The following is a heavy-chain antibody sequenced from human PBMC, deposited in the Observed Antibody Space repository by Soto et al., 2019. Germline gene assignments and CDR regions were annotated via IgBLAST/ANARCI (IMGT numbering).Heavy chain of an antibody. CDR3: ARGPLYSGVVSYAIMGKFFDM. J-gene: IGHJ3*02. D-gene: IGHD5-12*01. CDR1: GFTVTDIY. V-gene: IGHV3-66*01. Sequence: EVQLVESGGGLVQPGGSLRLSCVASGFTVTDIYMNWVRQAPGKGLEWVSVIYKDFTDYADFVKGRFSVSTDSSKNALYLQRDNLRPEDTAVYYWARGPLYSGVVSYAIMGKFFDMCGQGALLTVSS. CDR2: IYKDFT.